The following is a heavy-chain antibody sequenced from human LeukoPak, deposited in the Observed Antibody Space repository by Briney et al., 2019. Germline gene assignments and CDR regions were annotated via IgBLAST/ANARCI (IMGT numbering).Heavy chain of an antibody. CDR2: IRQDGSEK. Sequence: GGSLRLSCAASGFTFSSYAMHWVRQAPGKGLEWVANIRQDGSEKNYVDSVKGRFTISRDNAKNSLYLQMNSLRAEDTAVYYCARSDYWGQGTLVTVSS. V-gene: IGHV3-7*01. CDR1: GFTFSSYA. J-gene: IGHJ4*02. D-gene: IGHD3-10*01. CDR3: ARSDY.